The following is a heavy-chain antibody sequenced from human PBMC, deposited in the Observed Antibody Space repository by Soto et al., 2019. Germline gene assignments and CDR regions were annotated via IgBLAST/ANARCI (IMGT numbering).Heavy chain of an antibody. Sequence: SVKVSFKASGGTFSNYANSWVRQAPGQGLEWMGGIIAIFGTADYAQKFQGRVTITADKSTSTAYMELSSLRSEDAAVYYCAGGMRRLTMIVVVINNDPFDIWGQGTMVTVSS. J-gene: IGHJ3*02. V-gene: IGHV1-69*06. CDR2: IIAIFGTA. CDR3: AGGMRRLTMIVVVINNDPFDI. CDR1: GGTFSNYA. D-gene: IGHD3-22*01.